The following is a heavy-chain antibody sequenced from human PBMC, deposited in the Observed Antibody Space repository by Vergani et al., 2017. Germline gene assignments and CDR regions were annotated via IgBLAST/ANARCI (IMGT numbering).Heavy chain of an antibody. CDR3: AKDRVYCTSAVWVSAVG. V-gene: IGHV3-30*18. CDR1: GFTFSSYG. J-gene: IGHJ6*04. CDR2: ISYDGSKK. Sequence: QVQLVESGGGVVQPGRSLRLSCAASGFTFSSYGMHWVRQAPGKGLEWVAVISYDGSKKYYADSVKGRFTISRDNSKNTLYLQMNSLRAEDTAVYYCAKDRVYCTSAVWVSAVGWGRGTTIIVSA. D-gene: IGHD2-8*01.